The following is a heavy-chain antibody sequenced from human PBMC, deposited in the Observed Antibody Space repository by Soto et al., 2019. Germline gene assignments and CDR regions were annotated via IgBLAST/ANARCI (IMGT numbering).Heavy chain of an antibody. CDR2: IITIFGTA. Sequence: QVQLVQSGAEVKKPGFSVKVSCKASGGTFSSYAISWVRQAPGQGLEWMGGIITIFGTANYAQKFQGRVTITADESTSTAYMELSSLRSEDTAVYYCARDTQMATTRGDAFDIWGQGTMVTFSS. CDR3: ARDTQMATTRGDAFDI. J-gene: IGHJ3*02. V-gene: IGHV1-69*01. CDR1: GGTFSSYA. D-gene: IGHD5-12*01.